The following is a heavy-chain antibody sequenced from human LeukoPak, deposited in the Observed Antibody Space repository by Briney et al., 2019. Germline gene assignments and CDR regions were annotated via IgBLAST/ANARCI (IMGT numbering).Heavy chain of an antibody. J-gene: IGHJ3*02. V-gene: IGHV4-31*03. CDR1: GDSITSGSYY. Sequence: SETLSLTCTVSGDSITSGSYYWAWIRQHPGKGLEWIGYIYYTGGTHYNPSLKSRLTISVDTPENHFSLKLSSVTAADTAIYFCARAPGAFDIWGQGTMVTVSS. CDR3: ARAPGAFDI. CDR2: IYYTGGT.